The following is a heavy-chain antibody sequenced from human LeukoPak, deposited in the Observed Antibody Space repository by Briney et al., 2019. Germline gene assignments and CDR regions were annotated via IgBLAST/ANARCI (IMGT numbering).Heavy chain of an antibody. D-gene: IGHD1-7*01. Sequence: GRSLRLSCAASGFTFSSFSMNWVRQAPGKGLEWVSYIRTSGTNTDYTGSVKGRFTISRDNAKNSLYLQMNSLRAEDTAVYYCARMNYVSSGWGAPFDYWGQGTLVTVSS. CDR3: ARMNYVSSGWGAPFDY. CDR1: GFTFSSFS. J-gene: IGHJ4*02. V-gene: IGHV3-48*04. CDR2: IRTSGTNT.